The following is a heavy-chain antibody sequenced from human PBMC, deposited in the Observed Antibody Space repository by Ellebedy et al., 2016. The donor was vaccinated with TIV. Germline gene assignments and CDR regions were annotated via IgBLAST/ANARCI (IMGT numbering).Heavy chain of an antibody. J-gene: IGHJ4*02. CDR2: IFYSGST. D-gene: IGHD1-7*01. Sequence: SETLSLTCTVSGDSINSGDYYWSWIRQPPGKGLEWIGYIFYSGSTYYNPSLKSRVTISIHTSKNQFSLKLTSVTAADPAVYYCAGDTNAITGSTALDYWGQGTLVTVSS. V-gene: IGHV4-30-4*01. CDR3: AGDTNAITGSTALDY. CDR1: GDSINSGDYY.